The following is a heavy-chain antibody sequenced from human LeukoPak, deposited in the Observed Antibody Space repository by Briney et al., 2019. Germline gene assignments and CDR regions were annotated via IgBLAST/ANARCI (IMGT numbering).Heavy chain of an antibody. CDR2: MNPNSGNT. CDR3: ARGSRGRGSSRFDP. D-gene: IGHD3-16*01. V-gene: IGHV1-8*01. CDR1: GYTFTSYD. J-gene: IGHJ5*02. Sequence: ASVKVSCKASGYTFTSYDINWVRQATGQGLEWMGWMNPNSGNTGYAQKFQGRVTMTRNTSISTAYMELSSLRSEDTAVYYCARGSRGRGSSRFDPWGRGTLVTVSS.